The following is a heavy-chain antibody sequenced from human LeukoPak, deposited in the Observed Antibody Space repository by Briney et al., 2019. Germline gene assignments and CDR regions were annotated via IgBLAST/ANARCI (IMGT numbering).Heavy chain of an antibody. CDR2: ISSSSSYT. CDR1: GFTFSDYY. CDR3: ARDSLRYFDWLHDAFDI. D-gene: IGHD3-9*01. Sequence: GGSLRLSCAASGFTFSDYYMSWIRQAPGKGLEWVSYISSSSSYTNYADSVKGRFTISRDNDKNSLYLQMNSLRAEDTAVYYCARDSLRYFDWLHDAFDIWGQGTMVTVSS. J-gene: IGHJ3*02. V-gene: IGHV3-11*06.